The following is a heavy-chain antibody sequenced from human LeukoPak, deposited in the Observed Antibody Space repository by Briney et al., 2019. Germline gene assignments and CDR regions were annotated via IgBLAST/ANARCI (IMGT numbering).Heavy chain of an antibody. CDR3: ARDYGRVGPPVSSFDI. J-gene: IGHJ3*02. CDR2: ISAYNGNT. CDR1: GYTFISYS. V-gene: IGHV1-18*01. Sequence: AASVKVSCKASGYTFISYSISWVRQAPGQGLEWMGWISAYNGNTNYAQKLQGRVTMTTDTSTSTVYMELRSLRSDDSAVYYCARDYGRVGPPVSSFDIWGQGTMVTVSS. D-gene: IGHD4-17*01.